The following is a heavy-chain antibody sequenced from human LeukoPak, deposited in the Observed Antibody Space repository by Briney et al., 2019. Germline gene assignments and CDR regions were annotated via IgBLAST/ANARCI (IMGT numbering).Heavy chain of an antibody. CDR1: GGSTRSSSNS. CDR3: ARHPPSEWYFDL. CDR2: IDYSGST. J-gene: IGHJ2*01. V-gene: IGHV4-39*01. Sequence: PSETLSLTCTVSGGSTRSSSNSWGWIRQPPGKGLEWIGSIDYSGSTYYSPSLKSRVTISVDTSKNQFSLKLRSVTAADTAVYYCARHPPSEWYFDLWGRGTLVTVSS.